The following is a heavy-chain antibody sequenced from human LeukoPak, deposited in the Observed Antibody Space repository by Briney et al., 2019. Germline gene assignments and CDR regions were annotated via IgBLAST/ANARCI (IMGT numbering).Heavy chain of an antibody. J-gene: IGHJ1*01. Sequence: PSETLSLTCTVSGGSISNGGYYWTWIRQPAGKGLVWIGRIYTSGSTYYNPSLKSRVTISVDTSKNQFSLKLSSVTAADTGVYYCARVRLEAYCGGDCPEYFQHWGQGTLVTVSS. CDR3: ARVRLEAYCGGDCPEYFQH. V-gene: IGHV4-61*02. D-gene: IGHD2-21*02. CDR2: IYTSGST. CDR1: GGSISNGGYY.